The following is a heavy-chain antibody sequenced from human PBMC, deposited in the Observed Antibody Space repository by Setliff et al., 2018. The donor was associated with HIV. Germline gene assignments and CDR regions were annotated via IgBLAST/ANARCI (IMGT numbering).Heavy chain of an antibody. J-gene: IGHJ6*03. D-gene: IGHD2-15*01. CDR1: GASISGSDYY. CDR3: VRVGGGSWLGIHYYYYMDV. V-gene: IGHV4-39*01. CDR2: IYYSGSA. Sequence: SETLSLTCSVFGASISGSDYYWGWIRQLPEKGLEWIGSIYYSGSAYRNPSLKSRVAMSVDTAKKQFSLKLTSLTGADTAVYYCVRVGGGSWLGIHYYYYMDVWGKGITVTVPS.